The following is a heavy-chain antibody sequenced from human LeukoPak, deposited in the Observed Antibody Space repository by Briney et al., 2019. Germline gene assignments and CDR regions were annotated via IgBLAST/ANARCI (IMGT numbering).Heavy chain of an antibody. CDR2: IKSKTDRGTR. D-gene: IGHD1-1*01. J-gene: IGHJ4*02. V-gene: IGHV3-15*01. Sequence: GGSLRLSCAASGFTFSNAWMSWVRQAPGKGLEWVGRIKSKTDRGTRDFAAPVEGRFIISRDDSKDTLYLQMNSLKTEDTAVYYCTSGTGRSDFDYWGQGTLVTVSS. CDR1: GFTFSNAW. CDR3: TSGTGRSDFDY.